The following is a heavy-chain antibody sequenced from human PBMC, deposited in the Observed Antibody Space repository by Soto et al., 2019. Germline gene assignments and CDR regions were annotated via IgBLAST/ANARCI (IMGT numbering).Heavy chain of an antibody. CDR2: ISYDGSNK. J-gene: IGHJ6*02. Sequence: GGSLRLSCAASGFTFSSYGMHWVRQAPGKGLEWVAVISYDGSNKYYADSVKGRFTISRDNSKNTLYLQMNSLRAEDTAVYYCAKDGNYGSGSYVGTLFYYYYGMDVWGQGTTVTVSS. V-gene: IGHV3-30*18. D-gene: IGHD3-10*01. CDR1: GFTFSSYG. CDR3: AKDGNYGSGSYVGTLFYYYYGMDV.